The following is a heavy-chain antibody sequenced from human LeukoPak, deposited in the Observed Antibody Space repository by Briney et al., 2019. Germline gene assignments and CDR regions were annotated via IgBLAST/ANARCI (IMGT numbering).Heavy chain of an antibody. J-gene: IGHJ4*02. D-gene: IGHD1-26*01. V-gene: IGHV4-59*08. CDR2: IYYSGST. CDR1: GGSISSYY. Sequence: SETLSLTCTVSGGSISSYYWSWIRQPPGKGLDWIGYIYYSGSTNYNPSLKSRVTISVDTSKNQFSLKLSSVTAADTAVYYCARSPGELLRGYFDYWGLGTLVTVSS. CDR3: ARSPGELLRGYFDY.